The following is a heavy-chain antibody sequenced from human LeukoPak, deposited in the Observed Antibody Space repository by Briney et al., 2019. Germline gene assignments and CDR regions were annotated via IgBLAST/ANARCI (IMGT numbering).Heavy chain of an antibody. D-gene: IGHD3-22*01. CDR2: IYTSGST. J-gene: IGHJ3*02. Sequence: SETLSLTCAVYGGSFSGYYWSWIRQPAGKGLEWIGRIYTSGSTNYNPSLKSRVTMSVDTSKNQFSLKLSSVTAADTAVYYCARESDSSGYYRSDDAFDIWGQGTMVTVSS. V-gene: IGHV4-59*10. CDR1: GGSFSGYY. CDR3: ARESDSSGYYRSDDAFDI.